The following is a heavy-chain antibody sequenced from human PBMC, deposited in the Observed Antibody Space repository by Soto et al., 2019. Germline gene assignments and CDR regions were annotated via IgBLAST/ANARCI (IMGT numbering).Heavy chain of an antibody. CDR2: IYYSGNT. V-gene: IGHV4-39*01. CDR1: GGSISTRSYY. CDR3: YADPNAVMDV. J-gene: IGHJ6*02. Sequence: QLQLQESGPGLVKPSETLSLTCTVSGGSISTRSYYWGWIRQPPGKGLEWIASIYYSGNTYYNPSLKSRVTVSVDTSNNQFSLKPSAVTAADAAVYYCYADPNAVMDVWGQGTTVTVSS.